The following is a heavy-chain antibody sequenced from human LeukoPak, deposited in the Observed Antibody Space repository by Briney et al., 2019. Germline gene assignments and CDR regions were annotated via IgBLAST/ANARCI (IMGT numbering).Heavy chain of an antibody. CDR2: ISSSSSYI. D-gene: IGHD3-10*01. CDR1: GFTFSSYS. J-gene: IGHJ4*02. CDR3: ASNGDLMVRGVTNYFDY. Sequence: PGGSLRLSCAASGFTFSSYSMNWVRQAPGKGLEWVSSISSSSSYIYYADSVKGRFTISRDNAKNSLYLQMNSLRAEDTAVYYCASNGDLMVRGVTNYFDYWGQGTLVTVSS. V-gene: IGHV3-21*01.